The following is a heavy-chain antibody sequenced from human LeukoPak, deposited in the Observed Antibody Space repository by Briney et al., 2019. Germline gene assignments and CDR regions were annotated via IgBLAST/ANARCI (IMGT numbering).Heavy chain of an antibody. CDR3: ARSIQYSNSIDY. Sequence: ASVKVSCKASGFTFTGYYMHWVRQAPGQGLEWIGWINPNSGGTVYAQNFQGRVTMTRDTSISTAYMELSRLRSDDTAVYYCARSIQYSNSIDYWGQGTLVTVSS. V-gene: IGHV1-2*02. J-gene: IGHJ4*02. CDR2: INPNSGGT. CDR1: GFTFTGYY. D-gene: IGHD2/OR15-2a*01.